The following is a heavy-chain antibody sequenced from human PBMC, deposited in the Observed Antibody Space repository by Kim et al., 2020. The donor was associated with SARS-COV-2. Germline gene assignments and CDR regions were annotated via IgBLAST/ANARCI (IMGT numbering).Heavy chain of an antibody. CDR2: YN. J-gene: IGHJ4*02. CDR3: ARGSAGLFDY. Sequence: YNDYAVSVKSRQTIHPATTKNQFSLQLNSVTPEDTAVYYCARGSAGLFDYWGQGTLVTVSS. V-gene: IGHV6-1*01. D-gene: IGHD6-13*01.